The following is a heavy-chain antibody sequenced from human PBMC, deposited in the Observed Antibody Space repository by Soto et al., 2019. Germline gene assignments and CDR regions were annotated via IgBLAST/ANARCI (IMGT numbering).Heavy chain of an antibody. CDR3: ARVWGGAFDI. J-gene: IGHJ3*02. V-gene: IGHV4-59*01. CDR2: IYYSGST. Sequence: SGTLSLTCPVSGGSLSSYYWGWIRQPPGKGLEWIGYIYYSGSTNYNPSLKSRVTISVDTSKNQFSLKLSSVTAADTAVYYCARVWGGAFDIWGQGTMVTVSS. CDR1: GGSLSSYY. D-gene: IGHD3-10*01.